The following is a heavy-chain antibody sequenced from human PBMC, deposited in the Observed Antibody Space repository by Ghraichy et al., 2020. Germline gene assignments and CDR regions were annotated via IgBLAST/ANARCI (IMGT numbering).Heavy chain of an antibody. Sequence: GGSLRLSCAASGLTLSSYSMNWVRQAPGKGLEWVAYISASSSPIHYADSVKGRFNISRDNTKNSLALQMNSLRDEDTAVYYCARLPVYDSSGFWGQGALVTVSS. CDR1: GLTLSSYS. CDR2: ISASSSPI. J-gene: IGHJ4*02. D-gene: IGHD3-22*01. CDR3: ARLPVYDSSGF. V-gene: IGHV3-48*02.